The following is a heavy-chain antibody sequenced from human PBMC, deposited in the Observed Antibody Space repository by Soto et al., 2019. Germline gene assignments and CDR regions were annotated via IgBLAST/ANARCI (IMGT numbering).Heavy chain of an antibody. CDR2: ISYDGSNK. J-gene: IGHJ4*02. CDR3: VGGQYYFDY. CDR1: GFPFSSYG. D-gene: IGHD3-10*01. Sequence: QVQLVESGGGVVQPGRSLRLSCAASGFPFSSYGMHWVREAPGKGLEWVAVISYDGSNKYYADSVKGRFTISRDNSASTRYLQMNSLRPEDPALYYCVGGQYYFDYRGQGTLVTVSP. V-gene: IGHV3-30*03.